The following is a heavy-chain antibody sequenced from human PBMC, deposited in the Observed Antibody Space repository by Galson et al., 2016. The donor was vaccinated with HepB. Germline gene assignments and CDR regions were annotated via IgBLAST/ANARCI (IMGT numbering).Heavy chain of an antibody. J-gene: IGHJ4*02. D-gene: IGHD6-13*01. CDR3: AREGPEQPFDY. V-gene: IGHV1-69*01. Sequence: SCKASGGIFNSFAIAWVRQAPGQGLEWMGGIIPLFGTSNYAQKFQGRVTISADESATTAYMELSSLTAADTAVYYCAREGPEQPFDYWGQGTLVTVSS. CDR2: IIPLFGTS. CDR1: GGIFNSFA.